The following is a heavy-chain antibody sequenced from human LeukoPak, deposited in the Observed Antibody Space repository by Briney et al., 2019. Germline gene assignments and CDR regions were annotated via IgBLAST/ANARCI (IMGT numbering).Heavy chain of an antibody. CDR3: ARETGTYYGSFDY. Sequence: HAGGSLRLSCAASGFAFSSYWMNWVRQAPGKGLEWVANIKQDGSKKYYVDSVKGRFTISRDNAKNSLYLQMTSLRAEDTAVYYCARETGTYYGSFDYWGQGALVTVSS. D-gene: IGHD1-26*01. J-gene: IGHJ4*02. CDR1: GFAFSSYW. V-gene: IGHV3-7*04. CDR2: IKQDGSKK.